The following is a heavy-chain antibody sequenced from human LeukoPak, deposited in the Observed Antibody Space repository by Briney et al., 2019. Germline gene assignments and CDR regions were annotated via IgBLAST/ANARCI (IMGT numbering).Heavy chain of an antibody. CDR2: IYYSGST. Sequence: SETLSLTCTISGGSISSSSYYWGWIRQPPGKGLEWIGSIYYSGSTYYNPSLKGRVTISVDTSKNQFSLKLSSVTAADTAVYYCARVSKGGNYFDYWGQGTLVTVSS. CDR3: ARVSKGGNYFDY. CDR1: GGSISSSSYY. V-gene: IGHV4-39*07. D-gene: IGHD3-16*02. J-gene: IGHJ4*02.